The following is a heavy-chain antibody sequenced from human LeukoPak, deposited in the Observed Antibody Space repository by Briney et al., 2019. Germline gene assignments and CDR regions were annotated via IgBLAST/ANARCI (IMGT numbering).Heavy chain of an antibody. CDR1: GDSVSNNSAA. CDR3: SSESSYGSSSFYYYYYMDV. Sequence: SQTLSLTCAISGDSVSNNSAAWNWIRQSPSRGLEWLGRTYYRSKWYNDYAVSVKSRITISPDTSKNQFSLQLNSVTPEDTAVYYCSSESSYGSSSFYYYYYMDVWGKGTTVTVSS. D-gene: IGHD5-18*01. J-gene: IGHJ6*03. V-gene: IGHV6-1*01. CDR2: TYYRSKWYN.